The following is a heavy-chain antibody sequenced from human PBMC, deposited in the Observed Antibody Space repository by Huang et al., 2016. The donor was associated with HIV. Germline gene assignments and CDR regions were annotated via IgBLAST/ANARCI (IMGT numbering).Heavy chain of an antibody. D-gene: IGHD6-13*01. Sequence: QVQLVQSGAEVKKPGASVTISCKASGFSILLYYIHWVRQAPGQGLWWMGRVNPGGGGADYAQKFKGRVTMTRDTSTRTLYMELSSLRSEDTAVYYCAREGITPSGTEVSGFDFWGQGTPVSVSS. CDR1: GFSILLYY. J-gene: IGHJ5*01. CDR3: AREGITPSGTEVSGFDF. V-gene: IGHV1-46*03. CDR2: VNPGGGGA.